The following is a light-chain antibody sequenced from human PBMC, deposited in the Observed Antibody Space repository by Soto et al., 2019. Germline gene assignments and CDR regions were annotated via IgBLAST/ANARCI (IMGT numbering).Light chain of an antibody. J-gene: IGKJ3*01. CDR3: QQYNSYSQFT. CDR2: DAS. V-gene: IGKV1-5*01. Sequence: DIQMTRSPSTLSASVGDRVTITCRASQSISSWLAWYQQKPGKAPKLLIYDASSLESGVPSRFSGSGSGTEFTLTISSLQPDDFATYYCQQYNSYSQFTFGPGTKVDIK. CDR1: QSISSW.